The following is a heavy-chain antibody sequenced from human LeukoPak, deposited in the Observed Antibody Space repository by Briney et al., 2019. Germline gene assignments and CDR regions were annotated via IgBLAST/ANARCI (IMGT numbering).Heavy chain of an antibody. CDR2: INPSGGST. CDR1: GYTFTSYG. CDR3: ARELGSNYDILTGIPDAFDI. D-gene: IGHD3-9*01. V-gene: IGHV1-46*01. J-gene: IGHJ3*02. Sequence: GASVKVSCKASGYTFTSYGISWVRQAPGQGLEWMGIINPSGGSTSYAQKFQGRVTMTRDTSTSTVYMELSSLRSEDAAVYYCARELGSNYDILTGIPDAFDIWGQGTMVTVSS.